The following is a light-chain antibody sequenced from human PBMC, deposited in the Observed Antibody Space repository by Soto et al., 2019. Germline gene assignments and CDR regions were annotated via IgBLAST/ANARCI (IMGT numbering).Light chain of an antibody. J-gene: IGKJ5*01. CDR1: QGISNS. Sequence: IQLTQSPSSLSASIGDRVTITCRASQGISNSLAWYQQKPGKAPKLLIYIASTLQNGVPPRFSGSGFGTDFTLTISSLQPEDFATYYCQQLDSYPLTFGQGTRLEIK. CDR3: QQLDSYPLT. CDR2: IAS. V-gene: IGKV1-9*01.